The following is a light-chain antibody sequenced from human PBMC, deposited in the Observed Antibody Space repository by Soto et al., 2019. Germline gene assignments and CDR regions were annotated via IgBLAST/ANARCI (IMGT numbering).Light chain of an antibody. CDR1: QSVSTY. J-gene: IGKJ4*01. V-gene: IGKV3-11*01. CDR2: DAS. Sequence: EIVLTQSPATLSLSPGERATLSCGASQSVSTYLAWYQHKPGQAPRLLIYDASNMATGIPARFSGSGSGTEFTLTISSLEPEDFAVYYCQQRDSWPITFGGGTKVEIK. CDR3: QQRDSWPIT.